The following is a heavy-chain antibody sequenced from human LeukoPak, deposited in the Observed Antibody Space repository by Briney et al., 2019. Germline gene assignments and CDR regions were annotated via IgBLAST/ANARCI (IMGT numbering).Heavy chain of an antibody. CDR1: GFTFSNDW. V-gene: IGHV3-74*01. CDR3: ARDYYMGIVDQ. Sequence: GGSLRVSCEASGFTFSNDWMHWVRHTPGKGLGWVSVISKDGSTSIYADSVRGRLTISRDNAKNTLYLHMNSLRVEDTSVYYCARDYYMGIVDQWGQGTRVTVSS. J-gene: IGHJ5*02. CDR2: ISKDGSTS. D-gene: IGHD3-22*01.